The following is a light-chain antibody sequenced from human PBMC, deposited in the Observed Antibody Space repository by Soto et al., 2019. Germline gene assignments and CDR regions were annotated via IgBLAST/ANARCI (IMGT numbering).Light chain of an antibody. CDR3: AAWDDSLNGGV. J-gene: IGLJ3*02. V-gene: IGLV1-44*01. CDR1: SSNIGSNT. Sequence: QSVLTQPRSASGTPGQRVTICCSGSSSNIGSNTVNWYQQLPGTAPKLLIYSNNQRPSGVPDRFSGSKSGTSASLAISGLQSEDEADYYCAAWDDSLNGGVFGGGTKLTVL. CDR2: SNN.